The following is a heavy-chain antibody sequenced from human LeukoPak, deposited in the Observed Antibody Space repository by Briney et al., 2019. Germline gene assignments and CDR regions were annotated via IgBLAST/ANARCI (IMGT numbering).Heavy chain of an antibody. V-gene: IGHV4-59*08. D-gene: IGHD6-19*01. CDR3: ARHEGRSGWNGWYDH. J-gene: IGHJ4*02. CDR1: GGSIGSYC. CDR2: IYYTGGT. Sequence: PSETLSLTCTVSGGSIGSYCWSWIRQPPGKGLEWIGYIYYTGGTNYNPSLKSRVTLSVDTSRNQFSLNLNSVTAADTATYYCARHEGRSGWNGWYDHWGQGILVTVSS.